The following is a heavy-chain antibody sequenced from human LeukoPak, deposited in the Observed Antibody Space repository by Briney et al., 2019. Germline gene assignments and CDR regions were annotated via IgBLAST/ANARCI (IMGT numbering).Heavy chain of an antibody. Sequence: GGSLRLSCTGSGFTFGDFAMSWFRQAPGKGLEWVGFIRSKGYGGTTQYAASVKGRFTISRDDSKSIGYLQMNSLKTEDTAVYYCSRRGTIVAAVDWGQGTLVTVSS. CDR3: SRRGTIVAAVD. V-gene: IGHV3-49*03. D-gene: IGHD6-13*01. J-gene: IGHJ4*02. CDR1: GFTFGDFA. CDR2: IRSKGYGGTT.